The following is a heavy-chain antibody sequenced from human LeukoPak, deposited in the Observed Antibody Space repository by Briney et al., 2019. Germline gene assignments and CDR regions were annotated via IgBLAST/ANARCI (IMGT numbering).Heavy chain of an antibody. CDR2: ISWNSGSI. CDR1: GFTFDDYA. V-gene: IGHV3-9*01. Sequence: PGGSLRLSCAASGFTFDDYAMHWVRQAPGKGLEWVSGISWNSGSIGYADSVKGRFTISRDNAKNSLYLQMNSLRAEDTALYYCAKEGYSSSSGWFDPWGQGTLVTVSS. D-gene: IGHD6-6*01. J-gene: IGHJ5*02. CDR3: AKEGYSSSSGWFDP.